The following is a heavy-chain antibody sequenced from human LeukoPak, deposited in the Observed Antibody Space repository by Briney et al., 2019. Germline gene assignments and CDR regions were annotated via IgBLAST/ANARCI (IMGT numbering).Heavy chain of an antibody. D-gene: IGHD3-3*01. V-gene: IGHV1-8*03. CDR3: ARGPYYDFWSGYYKGDYFDY. CDR1: GYTFTSYD. Sequence: ASVKVSCKASGYTFTSYDINWVRQATGQGLEWMGWMNPNSGNTGYAQKSQGRVTITRNTSISTAYMELSSLRSEDTAVYYCARGPYYDFWSGYYKGDYFDYWGQGTLVTVSS. CDR2: MNPNSGNT. J-gene: IGHJ4*02.